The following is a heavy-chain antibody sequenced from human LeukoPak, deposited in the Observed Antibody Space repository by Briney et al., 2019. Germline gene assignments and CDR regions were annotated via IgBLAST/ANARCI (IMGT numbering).Heavy chain of an antibody. D-gene: IGHD4-23*01. CDR2: INPSGRST. V-gene: IGHV1-46*01. J-gene: IGHJ4*02. CDR1: GYTFTNYY. Sequence: EASVKVSCKAPGYTFTNYYMHWVRQAPGQGLEWMGIINPSGRSTTYVQQFQGRVTMTRDTSTSTVYMELSSLRSEDTAVYYCARAELPDPGRLDYWGQGTLVTVSS. CDR3: ARAELPDPGRLDY.